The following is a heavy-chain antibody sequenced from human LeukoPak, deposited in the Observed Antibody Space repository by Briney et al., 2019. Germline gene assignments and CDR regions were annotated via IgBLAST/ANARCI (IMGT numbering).Heavy chain of an antibody. J-gene: IGHJ6*03. V-gene: IGHV3-9*03. Sequence: GGSLRLSCAASGFTFDVYAMHWVRQAPGKGLEWVSGISWNSGSIGYADSVKGRFTISRDNAKNSLYLQMNSLRAEDMALYYCAKGDTAMVPCYMDVWGKGTTVTVSS. CDR1: GFTFDVYA. CDR3: AKGDTAMVPCYMDV. D-gene: IGHD5-18*01. CDR2: ISWNSGSI.